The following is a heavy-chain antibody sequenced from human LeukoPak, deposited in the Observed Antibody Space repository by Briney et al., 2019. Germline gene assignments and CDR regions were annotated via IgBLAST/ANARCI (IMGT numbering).Heavy chain of an antibody. CDR2: ISSSSSYI. V-gene: IGHV3-21*01. CDR3: ARLSGYSSGWFDP. J-gene: IGHJ5*02. D-gene: IGHD6-19*01. Sequence: GGSLRLSCAASGFTFSSYSMNWVRQAPGKGLEWVSSISSSSSYIYYADSVKGRFTISRDNAKNSLYLQMNSLRAEDTAVYYCARLSGYSSGWFDPWGQGTLVTVSS. CDR1: GFTFSSYS.